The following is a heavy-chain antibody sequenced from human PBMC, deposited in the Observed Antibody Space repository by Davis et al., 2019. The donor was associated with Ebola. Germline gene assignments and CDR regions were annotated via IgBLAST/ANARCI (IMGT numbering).Heavy chain of an antibody. V-gene: IGHV3-11*04. CDR2: ISSSSSTI. J-gene: IGHJ6*04. CDR1: GFTFSDYY. D-gene: IGHD3-3*01. Sequence: GGSLRLSCAASGFTFSDYYMSWIRQAPGKGLEWVSYISSSSSTIYYADSVKGRFTISRDNSKNTLYLQMNSLRAEDTAVYYCAKGSVTIFGVAPDYYGMDVWGKGTTVTVSS. CDR3: AKGSVTIFGVAPDYYGMDV.